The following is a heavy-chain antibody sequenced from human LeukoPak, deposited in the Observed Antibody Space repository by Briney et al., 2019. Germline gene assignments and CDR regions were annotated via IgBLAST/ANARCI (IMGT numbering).Heavy chain of an antibody. CDR1: GFTFSSYA. CDR2: ISYDGSNK. Sequence: GGSLRLSCAASGFTFSSYAMHWVRQAPGKGQEWVAVISYDGSNKYYADSVKGRFTISRDNSKNTLYLQMNSLRAEDTAVYYCARDLGRNVGAFDYWGQGTLVTVSS. CDR3: ARDLGRNVGAFDY. D-gene: IGHD1-26*01. V-gene: IGHV3-30-3*01. J-gene: IGHJ4*02.